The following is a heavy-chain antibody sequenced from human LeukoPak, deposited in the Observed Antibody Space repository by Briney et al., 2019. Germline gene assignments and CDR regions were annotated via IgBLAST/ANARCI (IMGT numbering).Heavy chain of an antibody. Sequence: ASVKVSCKASGYTFTSYAMRWVRQAPGQRLEWMGWINAGNGNTKYSQKFQGRVTITRDTSASTAYMELSSLRSEDTAVYYCARGNVVVVAAGAFDIWGQGTMVTVSS. CDR1: GYTFTSYA. V-gene: IGHV1-3*01. J-gene: IGHJ3*02. D-gene: IGHD2-15*01. CDR3: ARGNVVVVAAGAFDI. CDR2: INAGNGNT.